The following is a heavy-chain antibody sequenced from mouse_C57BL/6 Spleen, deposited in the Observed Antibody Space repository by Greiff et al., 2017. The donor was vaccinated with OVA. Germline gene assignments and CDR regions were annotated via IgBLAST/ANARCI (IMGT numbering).Heavy chain of an antibody. J-gene: IGHJ4*01. V-gene: IGHV1-75*01. CDR2: IFPGSGST. D-gene: IGHD2-5*01. CDR1: GYTFTDYY. Sequence: QVQLKESGPELVKPGASVKISCKASGYTFTDYYINWVKQRPGQGLEWIGWIFPGSGSTYYNEKFKGKATLTVDKSSSTAYMLLSSLTSEDSAVYFCARLDSNYADYYAMDYWGQGTSVTVSS. CDR3: ARLDSNYADYYAMDY.